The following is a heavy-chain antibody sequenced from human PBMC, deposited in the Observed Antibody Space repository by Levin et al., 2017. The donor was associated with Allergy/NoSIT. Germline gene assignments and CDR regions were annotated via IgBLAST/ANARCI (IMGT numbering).Heavy chain of an antibody. CDR3: AREENQLWGDF. V-gene: IGHV1-2*06. J-gene: IGHJ4*02. CDR1: GYTFTGYY. Sequence: GESLKISCKASGYTFTGYYMHWVRQAPGQGLEWMGRINPNSGGTNYAQKFQGRVTMTRDTSISTAYLEVSSLRSDDTAVYYCAREENQLWGDFWGQGTLVTVSS. CDR2: INPNSGGT. D-gene: IGHD1-1*01.